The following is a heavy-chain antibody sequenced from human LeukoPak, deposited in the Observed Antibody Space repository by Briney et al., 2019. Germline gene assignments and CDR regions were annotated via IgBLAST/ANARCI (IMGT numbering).Heavy chain of an antibody. CDR2: ISYNGSP. D-gene: IGHD2-2*01. J-gene: IGHJ4*02. CDR1: GGSISSYY. V-gene: IGHV4-59*01. Sequence: NPSETLSLTCTLSGGSISSYYWNWLRQPPGEGLEWIRNISYNGSPIYNSSLKSRVTISVDTSKNQFSLRLSAVTAADTAVYYCARGTYCSSSSCYRLDHWGQGTLVTDSS. CDR3: ARGTYCSSSSCYRLDH.